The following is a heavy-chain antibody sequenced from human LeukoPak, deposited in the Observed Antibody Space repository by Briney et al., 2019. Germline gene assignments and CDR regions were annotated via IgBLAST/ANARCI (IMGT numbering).Heavy chain of an antibody. D-gene: IGHD2/OR15-2a*01. Sequence: VASVKVSCKASGYTFTSYGINWVRQAPGQGPEWMGWISAYNGNTKYAQNLQGRVTMTTDTSTSTAYMELRSLRSDDTAVYYCAFSRYYLQGSYYYMDVWGKGTTVTVSS. CDR3: AFSRYYLQGSYYYMDV. CDR2: ISAYNGNT. CDR1: GYTFTSYG. J-gene: IGHJ6*03. V-gene: IGHV1-18*01.